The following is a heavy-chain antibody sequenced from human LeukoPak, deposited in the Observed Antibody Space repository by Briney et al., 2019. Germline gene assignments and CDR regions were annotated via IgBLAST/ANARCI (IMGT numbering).Heavy chain of an antibody. J-gene: IGHJ4*02. V-gene: IGHV3-23*01. D-gene: IGHD3-22*01. CDR1: GFTFSSYA. CDR2: ISGSGGST. Sequence: GGSLRLSCAASGFTFSSYAISWVRQAPGKGLEWVSAISGSGGSTYYADSVKGRFTISRDNSKNTLYLQMNSLRAEDTAVYYCAKRGRTYYYDSSETPQGDWGQGTLVTVSS. CDR3: AKRGRTYYYDSSETPQGD.